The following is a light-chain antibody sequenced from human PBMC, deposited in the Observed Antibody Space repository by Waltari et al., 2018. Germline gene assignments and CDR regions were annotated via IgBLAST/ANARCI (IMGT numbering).Light chain of an antibody. CDR1: QNVNRN. CDR2: DAA. J-gene: IGKJ4*01. V-gene: IGKV3-11*01. CDR3: QQRDNWPPFT. Sequence: EILLTQSPVTLSLSPGERATLSCRASQNVNRNLAWYPHKPGQAPRLLIYDAAIRATGIPPRFSGSGSGTDFTLTISSLEPEDFAVYFCQQRDNWPPFTFGGGTKVEIK.